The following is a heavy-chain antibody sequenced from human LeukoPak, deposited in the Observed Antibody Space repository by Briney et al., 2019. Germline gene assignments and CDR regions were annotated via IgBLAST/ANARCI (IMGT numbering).Heavy chain of an antibody. CDR3: ARATPGVNSFDSSGIDY. CDR1: GFTFSIYA. V-gene: IGHV3-30*03. CDR2: ISHDGSNK. D-gene: IGHD3-22*01. Sequence: GGSLRLSCAASGFTFSIYAMSWVRQAPGKGLEWVAAISHDGSNKDYADSVKGRFTISRDNSKDTLYLQMNSLRAEDTAVYFCARATPGVNSFDSSGIDYWAQGTLVTVSS. J-gene: IGHJ4*02.